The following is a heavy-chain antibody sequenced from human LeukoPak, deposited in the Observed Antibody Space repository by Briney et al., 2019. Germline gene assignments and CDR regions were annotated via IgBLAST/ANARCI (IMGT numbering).Heavy chain of an antibody. CDR1: GYTFTSYG. CDR3: ARGRSMAVLNYFDY. V-gene: IGHV1-18*01. Sequence: ASVKVSCKASGYTFTSYGISWVRQAPGQGLEWMGWISAYNGNTNYAQKLQGRVTMTTDTSTSTAYMELRSPRSDDTAVYYCARGRSMAVLNYFDYWGQGTLVTVSS. CDR2: ISAYNGNT. J-gene: IGHJ4*02. D-gene: IGHD6-6*01.